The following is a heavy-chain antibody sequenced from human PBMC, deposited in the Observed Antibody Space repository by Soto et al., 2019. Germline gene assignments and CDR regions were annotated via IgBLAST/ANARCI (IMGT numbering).Heavy chain of an antibody. CDR2: VNPIVGVS. CDR1: GDTFNSYT. V-gene: IGHV1-69*02. D-gene: IGHD3-10*01. Sequence: QVQLVQSGAEVKNPGSSVKVSCTASGDTFNSYTINWVRQAPGQGLEWVGRVNPIVGVSNSAQKFHGRVTITADKSTSNAYLYLTSLKSEDTAVYYCAPSYGSGSTHFDFWGQGTLVTVSS. J-gene: IGHJ4*02. CDR3: APSYGSGSTHFDF.